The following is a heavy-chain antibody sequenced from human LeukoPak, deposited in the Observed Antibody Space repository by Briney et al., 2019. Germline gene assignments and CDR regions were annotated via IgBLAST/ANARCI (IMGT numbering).Heavy chain of an antibody. CDR2: VNLQGST. Sequence: SETLSLTCGVSGGSITSTNYWTWVRQPPGKGLEWIGEVNLQGSTNYNPSLMGRVAISVDMSENHISLQLTSVTAADTAVYYCTRQDIVVVPAAMVYYYYGMDVWGQGTTVTVSS. D-gene: IGHD2-2*01. J-gene: IGHJ6*02. CDR3: TRQDIVVVPAAMVYYYYGMDV. V-gene: IGHV4-4*02. CDR1: GGSITSTNY.